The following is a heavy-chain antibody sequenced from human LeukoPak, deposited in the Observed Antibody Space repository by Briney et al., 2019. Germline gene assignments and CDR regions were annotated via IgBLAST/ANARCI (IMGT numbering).Heavy chain of an antibody. J-gene: IGHJ4*02. D-gene: IGHD1-26*01. V-gene: IGHV4-39*01. CDR1: GGSISSSSYY. Sequence: SETLSLTCTVSGGSISSSSYYWGWIRQPPGKGLEWIGSIYYCGSTYYNPSLKSRVTISVDTSKNQFSLKLSSVTAADTAVYYCARRVWSVGATTKGLFDYWGQGTLVTVSS. CDR3: ARRVWSVGATTKGLFDY. CDR2: IYYCGST.